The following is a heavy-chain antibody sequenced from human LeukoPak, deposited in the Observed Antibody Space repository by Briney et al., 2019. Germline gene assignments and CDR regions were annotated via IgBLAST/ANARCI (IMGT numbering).Heavy chain of an antibody. CDR2: IYYSGST. V-gene: IGHV4-59*01. D-gene: IGHD2-2*01. CDR3: ARFRCSYTICQFDY. CDR1: GGSISSYY. J-gene: IGHJ4*02. Sequence: PSETLSLTCTVSGGSISSYYWSWIRQPPGKGLEWIRYIYYSGSTNYNPSLKSRVTISLDTSKNQFSLKLSSVTAADTAVYYCARFRCSYTICQFDYWGQGTLVTVSS.